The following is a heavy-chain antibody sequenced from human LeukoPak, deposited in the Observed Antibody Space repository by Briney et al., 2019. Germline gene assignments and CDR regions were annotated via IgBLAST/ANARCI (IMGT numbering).Heavy chain of an antibody. Sequence: SETLSLTCAVYGGSFSGYYWSWIRQPPGKGLEWIGEINHSGSTNYNPSLKSRVTISVDTSKNQFSLKLSSVTAADMAVYYCARAPSSWKWFDPWGQGTLVTVSS. CDR2: INHSGST. CDR3: ARAPSSWKWFDP. V-gene: IGHV4-34*01. CDR1: GGSFSGYY. J-gene: IGHJ5*02. D-gene: IGHD6-13*01.